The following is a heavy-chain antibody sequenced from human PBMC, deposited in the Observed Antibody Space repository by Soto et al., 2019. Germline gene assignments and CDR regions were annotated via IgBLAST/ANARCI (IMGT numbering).Heavy chain of an antibody. J-gene: IGHJ4*02. Sequence: EVQLVESGGGLVKPGGSLRLSCAASGFTVSNAWMSWVRQAPGKGLEWVGRIKSKTDGGTTDYAAPVKGRFTISRDDSKNTLYLQMNSLKTEDTAVYYCTTVPGSSGWYGGVDYWGQGTLVTVSS. CDR2: IKSKTDGGTT. D-gene: IGHD6-19*01. CDR1: GFTVSNAW. V-gene: IGHV3-15*01. CDR3: TTVPGSSGWYGGVDY.